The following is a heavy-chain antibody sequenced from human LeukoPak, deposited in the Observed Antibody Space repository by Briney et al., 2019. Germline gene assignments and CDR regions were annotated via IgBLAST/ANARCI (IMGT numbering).Heavy chain of an antibody. J-gene: IGHJ4*02. V-gene: IGHV4-38-2*01. CDR3: AIRVAPLEGDAWGFIGDY. CDR2: IYHSGTT. D-gene: IGHD2-15*01. Sequence: PSETLSLTCAVSGYPISSNYFWGWVRQPPGKGLEWIGGIYHSGTTYYNPSLKSRVTLLLDTSKNQFSLKLSSVSAADTAMYFSAIRVAPLEGDAWGFIGDYWGQGILVTVSS. CDR1: GYPISSNYF.